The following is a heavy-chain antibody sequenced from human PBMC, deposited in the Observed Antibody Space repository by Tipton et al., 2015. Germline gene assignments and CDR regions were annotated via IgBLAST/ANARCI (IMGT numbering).Heavy chain of an antibody. CDR3: ARPRYSLYDY. Sequence: SLRLSCAASGFDFGDYAMTWVRQAPGKGLEWVANIKPDGSEKYYVDSVKGRFTISRDNAKNSLYLQMSSLRAEDTAVYYCARPRYSLYDYWGQGTLVTVSS. D-gene: IGHD5-18*01. CDR1: GFDFGDYA. V-gene: IGHV3-7*01. CDR2: IKPDGSEK. J-gene: IGHJ4*02.